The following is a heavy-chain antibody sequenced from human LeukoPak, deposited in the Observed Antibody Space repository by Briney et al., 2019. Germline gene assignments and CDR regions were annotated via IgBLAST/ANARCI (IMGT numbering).Heavy chain of an antibody. CDR2: ITSGYSDNT. J-gene: IGHJ3*02. V-gene: IGHV1-18*01. D-gene: IGHD1-26*01. Sequence: ASVKVSCKASVYTFTSYGITWVRPAPGQGLEWIGWITSGYSDNTNYAQNLQGRVNMTTDTSTSTAYMDLRSLRSDDTAVYYCARVSRIVGATTGDAFDIWGQGTMVTVSS. CDR1: VYTFTSYG. CDR3: ARVSRIVGATTGDAFDI.